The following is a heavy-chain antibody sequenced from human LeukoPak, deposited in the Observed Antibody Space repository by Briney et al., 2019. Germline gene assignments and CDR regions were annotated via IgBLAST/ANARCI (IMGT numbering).Heavy chain of an antibody. J-gene: IGHJ4*02. CDR3: ARYIWGSYPTFEDY. CDR2: IYYSGST. CDR1: GGSISSYY. Sequence: SETLSLTCTVSGGSISSYYWSWIRQPPGKGLEWIGYIYYSGSTNYNPSLKGRVTISVDTSKNQFSLKLSSVTAADTAVYSCARYIWGSYPTFEDYWGQGTLVTVSS. V-gene: IGHV4-59*01. D-gene: IGHD3-16*02.